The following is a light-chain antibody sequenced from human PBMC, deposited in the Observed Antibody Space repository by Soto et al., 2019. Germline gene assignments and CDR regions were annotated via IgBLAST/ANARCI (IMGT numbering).Light chain of an antibody. V-gene: IGKV3-20*01. Sequence: VLTQSPGTVPLSPGERATLSCRASQTIRNNFLAWYQHKPGQAPRLLIYGASNRATGIPDRFSASGSGTDFTLTIRTLEPEDFEVYCCHQYSNCRQSTFRQGTKLEIK. CDR1: QTIRNNF. CDR2: GAS. CDR3: HQYSNCRQST. J-gene: IGKJ2*02.